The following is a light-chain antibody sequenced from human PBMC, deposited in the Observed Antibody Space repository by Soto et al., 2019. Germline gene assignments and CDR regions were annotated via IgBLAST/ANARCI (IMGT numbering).Light chain of an antibody. CDR2: LAS. Sequence: DIMMTQSPLSLPVTPGEPASISCRSSQSLLHNYGYDHVDWFLQRPGQSPQLLIYLASHRASGVPDRFSGSGSGTDFTLKISRVEAEDVGVYYCMQAVQLPHTFGPGTKVDIK. J-gene: IGKJ2*01. CDR3: MQAVQLPHT. CDR1: QSLLHNYGYDH. V-gene: IGKV2-28*01.